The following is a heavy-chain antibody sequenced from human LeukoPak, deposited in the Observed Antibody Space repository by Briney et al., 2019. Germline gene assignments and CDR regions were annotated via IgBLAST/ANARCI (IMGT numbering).Heavy chain of an antibody. Sequence: QSGGSLRLSCAASGFTFDDYAMHWVRQAPGKGLEWVSGISWNSGSIGYADSMKGRFTISRDNAKNSLYLQMNSLRAEDTALYYCAKDKGIAVAGYFDYWGQGTLVTVSS. J-gene: IGHJ4*02. CDR3: AKDKGIAVAGYFDY. CDR2: ISWNSGSI. CDR1: GFTFDDYA. D-gene: IGHD6-19*01. V-gene: IGHV3-9*01.